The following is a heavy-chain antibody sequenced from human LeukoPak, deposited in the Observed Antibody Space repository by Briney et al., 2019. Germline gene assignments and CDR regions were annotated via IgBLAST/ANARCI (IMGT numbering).Heavy chain of an antibody. D-gene: IGHD3-10*01. J-gene: IGHJ4*02. V-gene: IGHV1-24*01. CDR3: ATLAGAVGDFDY. CDR1: GYTLTELS. Sequence: ASVKVSCKVSGYTLTELSMHWVRQAPGKGLEWMGGFDPEDGETIYAQKFQGRVTMTEDTSPDTAYMELSSLRSEDAAVYYCATLAGAVGDFDYWGQGTLVTVSS. CDR2: FDPEDGET.